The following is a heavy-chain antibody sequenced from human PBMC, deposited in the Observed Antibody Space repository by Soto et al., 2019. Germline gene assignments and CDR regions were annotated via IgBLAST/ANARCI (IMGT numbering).Heavy chain of an antibody. CDR3: ARVNELLWFGELFHYYFDY. D-gene: IGHD3-10*01. Sequence: QVQLVQSGAEVKKPGSSVKVSCKASGGTFSSYAISWVRQAPGQGLEWMGGIIPIFGTANYAQKFQGRVPITAEESMSTAYMELSSLRSEDTAVYYCARVNELLWFGELFHYYFDYWGQGTLVTVSS. CDR1: GGTFSSYA. J-gene: IGHJ4*02. CDR2: IIPIFGTA. V-gene: IGHV1-69*01.